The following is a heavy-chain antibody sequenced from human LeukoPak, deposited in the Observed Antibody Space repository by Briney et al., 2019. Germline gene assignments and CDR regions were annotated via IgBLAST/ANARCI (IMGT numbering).Heavy chain of an antibody. D-gene: IGHD4-17*01. CDR2: IYHSGST. CDR3: ARGSKYPSYGDIFDY. J-gene: IGHJ4*02. Sequence: SETLSLTCAVSGGSISSSNWWSWVRQPPGKGLEWIGEIYHSGSTNYNPSLKSRVTTSVDKSKNQFSLKLSSVTAADTAVYYCARGSKYPSYGDIFDYWGQGTLVTVSS. V-gene: IGHV4-4*02. CDR1: GGSISSSNW.